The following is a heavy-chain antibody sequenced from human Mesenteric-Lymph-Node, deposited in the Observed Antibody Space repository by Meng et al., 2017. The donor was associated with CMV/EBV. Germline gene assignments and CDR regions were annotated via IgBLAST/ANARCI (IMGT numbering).Heavy chain of an antibody. CDR2: IKEDGSEK. V-gene: IGHV3-7*01. D-gene: IGHD3-3*01. CDR1: GFRFRNYW. J-gene: IGHJ6*02. Sequence: GGSLRLSCAASGFRFRNYWMSWVRQAPGKGLEWVANIKEDGSEKYYVDSVKGRITISRDNAKNSLHLQMNSLRAEDTAVYYCARVERYYDYWSGYSKGGYFYGMDVWGQGTTVTVSS. CDR3: ARVERYYDYWSGYSKGGYFYGMDV.